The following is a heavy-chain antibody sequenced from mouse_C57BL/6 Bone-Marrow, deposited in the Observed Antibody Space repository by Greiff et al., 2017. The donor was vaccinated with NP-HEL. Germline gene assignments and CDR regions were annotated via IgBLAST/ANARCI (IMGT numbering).Heavy chain of an antibody. CDR3: ARVPYYGSSSYWYFDV. D-gene: IGHD1-1*01. V-gene: IGHV5-4*01. J-gene: IGHJ1*03. CDR1: GFTFSSYA. Sequence: EVQLVESGGGLVKPGGSLKLSCAASGFTFSSYAMSWVRQTPEKRLEWVATISDGGSYTYYPDNVKGRFTISRDNAKNNLYLQRSHLKSEDTAMYYCARVPYYGSSSYWYFDVWGTGTTVTVSS. CDR2: ISDGGSYT.